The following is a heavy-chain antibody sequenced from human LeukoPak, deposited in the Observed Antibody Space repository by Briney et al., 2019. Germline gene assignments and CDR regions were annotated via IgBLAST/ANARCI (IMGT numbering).Heavy chain of an antibody. CDR3: ARGSTATYNWFDP. J-gene: IGHJ5*02. CDR2: INHSGST. Sequence: SETLSLTCAVYGGSFSGYYWSWIRQPPGKGLEWIGEINHSGSTNYNPSLKSRVTISVDTSKNQFSLKLSPVTAADTAVYYCARGSTATYNWFDPWGQGTLVTVSS. CDR1: GGSFSGYY. V-gene: IGHV4-34*01.